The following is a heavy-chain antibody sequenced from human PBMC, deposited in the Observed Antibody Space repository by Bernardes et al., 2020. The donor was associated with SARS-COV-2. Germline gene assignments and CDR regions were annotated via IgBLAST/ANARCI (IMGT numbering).Heavy chain of an antibody. CDR3: ARPPVAGGYYFAMDV. CDR1: GYSFTTHW. CDR2: IYPGDSDT. Sequence: GESLQISCKGSGYSFTTHWIGWVRQTPGKGLEWMGLIYPGDSDTKYSPSFQGQVTISVDKSINTAHLQWSSLRASDTAMYYCARPPVAGGYYFAMDVWGQGTTVTVSS. V-gene: IGHV5-51*01. D-gene: IGHD6-19*01. J-gene: IGHJ6*02.